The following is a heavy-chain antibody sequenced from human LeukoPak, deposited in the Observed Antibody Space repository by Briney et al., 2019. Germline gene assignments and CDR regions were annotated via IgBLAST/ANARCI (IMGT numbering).Heavy chain of an antibody. D-gene: IGHD3-16*02. CDR3: AKALLTYDYVWGSYRTLSEGYFDY. V-gene: IGHV3-48*04. Sequence: GGSLRLSCAASGFTFSTYAMSWVRQAPGKGLEWVSYISSSGSTIYYADSVKGRFTISRDNAKNSLHLQMNSLRAEDTAVYYCAKALLTYDYVWGSYRTLSEGYFDYWGQGTLVTVSS. J-gene: IGHJ4*02. CDR2: ISSSGSTI. CDR1: GFTFSTYA.